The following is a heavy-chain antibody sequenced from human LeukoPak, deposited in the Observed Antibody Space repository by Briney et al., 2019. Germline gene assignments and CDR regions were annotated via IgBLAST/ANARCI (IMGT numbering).Heavy chain of an antibody. J-gene: IGHJ6*02. CDR3: TTDMAGSSSWLGYYYYGMDV. D-gene: IGHD6-13*01. CDR2: IKSKTDGGTT. Sequence: PGGSLRLSCAASGFTFSNAWMSWVRQAPGKGLEWVGRIKSKTDGGTTDYAAPVKGRFTISRDDSKNTLYLQMNSLKTEDTAVYYCTTDMAGSSSWLGYYYYGMDVWGQGTTVTVSS. V-gene: IGHV3-15*01. CDR1: GFTFSNAW.